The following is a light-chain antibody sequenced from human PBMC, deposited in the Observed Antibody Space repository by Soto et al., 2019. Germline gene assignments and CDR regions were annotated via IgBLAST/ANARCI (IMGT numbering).Light chain of an antibody. J-gene: IGLJ2*01. V-gene: IGLV2-11*01. CDR3: CSYAGSYTLGV. CDR1: SSDVGGYNY. CDR2: DVS. Sequence: QSALTQPRSVSGSPGQSVTISCTGTSSDVGGYNYVSWYQQHTGKAPKLMIYDVSKRPSGVPDRFSGSKSGNTASLTISGLQYEDEADYYCCSYAGSYTLGVFGGGTQLTVL.